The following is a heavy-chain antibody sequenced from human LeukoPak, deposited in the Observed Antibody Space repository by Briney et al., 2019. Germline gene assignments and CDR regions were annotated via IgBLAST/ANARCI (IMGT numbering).Heavy chain of an antibody. J-gene: IGHJ4*02. Sequence: GGLLILCGASSGFTCSCYCMNWVRQAPGKGLEWGAAITGSGDTSFYADSVKGRFTVSRDNSKNTLYLQMTSLRAEDKAVYYCAKGRGSAWYVCENWGQGTLVTVSS. D-gene: IGHD6-19*01. CDR2: ITGSGDTS. V-gene: IGHV3-23*01. CDR1: GFTCSCYC. CDR3: AKGRGSAWYVCEN.